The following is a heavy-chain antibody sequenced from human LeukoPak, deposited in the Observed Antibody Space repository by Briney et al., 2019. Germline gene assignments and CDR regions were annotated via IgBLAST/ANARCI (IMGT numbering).Heavy chain of an antibody. Sequence: GGSLRLSCAASGFTFSDSWMSWVRQAPGKGLEWVANMNQDGSEKDYVDSVKGRFTISRDNARNSLYLQLSSLRAEDTAVYYCATYTHWVAGDVWGQGTTVTVSS. CDR1: GFTFSDSW. CDR3: ATYTHWVAGDV. CDR2: MNQDGSEK. D-gene: IGHD3-16*01. J-gene: IGHJ6*02. V-gene: IGHV3-7*01.